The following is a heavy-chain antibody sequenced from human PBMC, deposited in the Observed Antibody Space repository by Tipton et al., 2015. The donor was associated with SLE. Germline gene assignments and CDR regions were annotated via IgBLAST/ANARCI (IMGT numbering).Heavy chain of an antibody. CDR3: AREKGGHNFSFFDS. J-gene: IGHJ4*02. D-gene: IGHD5-18*01. Sequence: TLSLTCTVSGGSISTTSYYWGWIRQPPGKGLEWIATMFYSGSTYYKPSLKSRVTTSVDTSKNQFTLKLSSVTAADTAFYYCAREKGGHNFSFFDSWGQGTLVTVSS. CDR2: MFYSGST. V-gene: IGHV4-39*06. CDR1: GGSISTTSYY.